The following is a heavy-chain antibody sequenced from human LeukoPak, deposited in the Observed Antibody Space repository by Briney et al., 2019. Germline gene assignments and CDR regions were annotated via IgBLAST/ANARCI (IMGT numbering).Heavy chain of an antibody. D-gene: IGHD3-10*01. Sequence: GGSLRLSCAASGFSFSHYGMHWVRQAPGKGLEWVAFTPFDGNKKYYSESLQGRFSISRDNSQDALFLHMNNLLPADTAVYYCDKAAIPYYGTGLYLDSWGQGTLVTVSS. J-gene: IGHJ4*02. CDR3: DKAAIPYYGTGLYLDS. CDR2: TPFDGNKK. V-gene: IGHV3-30*02. CDR1: GFSFSHYG.